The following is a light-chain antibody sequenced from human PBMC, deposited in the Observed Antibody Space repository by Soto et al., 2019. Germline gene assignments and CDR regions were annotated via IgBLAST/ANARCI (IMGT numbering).Light chain of an antibody. CDR3: QSYDADFVI. CDR1: TGEVSSGNF. CDR2: STD. J-gene: IGLJ7*01. Sequence: QAVVTQEPSLTVSPGGTVTLTCASSTGEVSSGNFPNWFQQKPGQAPRALTYSTDSKYSWTPARFSGSLVGGKAALTLSGVQPEDEADYYCQSYDADFVIFGGGTQLTVL. V-gene: IGLV7-43*01.